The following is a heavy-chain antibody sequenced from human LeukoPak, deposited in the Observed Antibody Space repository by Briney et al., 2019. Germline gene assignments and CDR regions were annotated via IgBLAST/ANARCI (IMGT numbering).Heavy chain of an antibody. J-gene: IGHJ4*02. V-gene: IGHV4-39*07. Sequence: PSETLSLTCTVSGGSISSRTYYWGWIRQPPGKGLEWIGTIYYSGSTYYNPSLKSRVTISVDTSKNQFSLKLSSVTAADTAVYYCAALSDSSGYSNHYWGQGTLVTVSS. D-gene: IGHD3-22*01. CDR2: IYYSGST. CDR3: AALSDSSGYSNHY. CDR1: GGSISSRTYY.